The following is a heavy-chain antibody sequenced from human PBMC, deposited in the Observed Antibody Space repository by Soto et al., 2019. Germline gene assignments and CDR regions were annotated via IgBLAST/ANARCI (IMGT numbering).Heavy chain of an antibody. J-gene: IGHJ4*02. V-gene: IGHV6-1*01. CDR1: GDSVSSNSAA. D-gene: IGHD3-22*01. Sequence: SQTLSLTCAFSGDSVSSNSAAWNWIRQSPSRGLEWLGRTYYRSKWYNDYAVSVKSRITINPDTSKNQFSLQLNSVTPEDTAVYYCARVTLYYDSSGYYLSYFDYWGQGTLVTVSS. CDR3: ARVTLYYDSSGYYLSYFDY. CDR2: TYYRSKWYN.